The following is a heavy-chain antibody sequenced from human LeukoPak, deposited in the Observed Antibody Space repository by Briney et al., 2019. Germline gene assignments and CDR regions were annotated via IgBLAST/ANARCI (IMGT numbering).Heavy chain of an antibody. CDR1: GFTFSSYG. Sequence: GGSLRLSCAASGFTFSSYGMHWVRQVPGKGLEWVAVISYDGSNKYYADSVKGRFTISRDNSKNTLYLQMNSLRAEDTAVYYCAKDSHYGGQYYYYYGMDVWGQGTTVTVSS. J-gene: IGHJ6*02. CDR2: ISYDGSNK. V-gene: IGHV3-30*18. D-gene: IGHD4-23*01. CDR3: AKDSHYGGQYYYYYGMDV.